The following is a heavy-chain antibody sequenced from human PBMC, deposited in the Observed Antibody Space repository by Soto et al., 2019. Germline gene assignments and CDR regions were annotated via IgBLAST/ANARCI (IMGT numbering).Heavy chain of an antibody. CDR3: AKWVMVRGVTYFDY. J-gene: IGHJ4*02. D-gene: IGHD3-10*01. CDR1: GFTFSSYA. V-gene: IGHV3-23*01. CDR2: ISGRGGST. Sequence: PGGSLRLSCAASGFTFSSYAMSWVRQAPGKGLEWVSAISGRGGSTYYADSVKGRFTISRDNSKNTLYLQMNSLRAEDTAVYYCAKWVMVRGVTYFDYWGQGTLVTVSS.